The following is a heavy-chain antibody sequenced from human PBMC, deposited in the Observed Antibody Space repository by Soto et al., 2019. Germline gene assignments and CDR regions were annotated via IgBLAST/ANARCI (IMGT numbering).Heavy chain of an antibody. CDR2: IYYSGST. CDR1: GGSISSGGYY. J-gene: IGHJ4*02. Sequence: KPSETLSLTCTVSGGSISSGGYYWSWIRQHPGKGLEWIGYIYYSGSTYYNPSLKSRVTISVDTSKNQFSLKLSSVTAADTAVYCCAVSGYSWGYFDYWGQGTQVTVSS. CDR3: AVSGYSWGYFDY. D-gene: IGHD3-22*01. V-gene: IGHV4-31*03.